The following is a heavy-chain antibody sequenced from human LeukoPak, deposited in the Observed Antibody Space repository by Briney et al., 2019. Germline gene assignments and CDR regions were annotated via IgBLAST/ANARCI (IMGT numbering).Heavy chain of an antibody. Sequence: GGSLRLSCVAPGFTFSSYAMSWVRQAPGKGLEWVSGISGSGYSTRYADSVKGRFTISRDNSKNTLSLQMNSLRAEDTAVYYCAKAVRGYTSDYWGQGTLVTVSS. V-gene: IGHV3-23*01. J-gene: IGHJ4*02. CDR3: AKAVRGYTSDY. CDR1: GFTFSSYA. CDR2: ISGSGYST. D-gene: IGHD3-10*01.